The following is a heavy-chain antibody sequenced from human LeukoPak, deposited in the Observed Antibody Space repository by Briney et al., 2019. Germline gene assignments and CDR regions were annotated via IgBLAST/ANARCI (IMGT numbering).Heavy chain of an antibody. J-gene: IGHJ4*02. V-gene: IGHV3-23*01. Sequence: PGGSLRLSCAASGFTFDDYGMSWVRQAPGKGLEWVSAISGSGGSTYYADSVKGRFTISRDNSKNTLYLQMNSLRAEDTAVYYCAKGRAYYSRGGHDYWGQGTLVTVSS. CDR3: AKGRAYYSRGGHDY. CDR1: GFTFDDYG. D-gene: IGHD3-22*01. CDR2: ISGSGGST.